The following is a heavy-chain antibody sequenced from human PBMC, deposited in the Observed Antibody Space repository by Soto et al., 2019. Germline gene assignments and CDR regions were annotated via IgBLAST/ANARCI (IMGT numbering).Heavy chain of an antibody. CDR1: GFTFSSNA. CDR3: AKQRAGFGSGSDTYYFAY. Sequence: EVQLLESGGGLVQPGGSLRISCIGSGFTFSSNAMSWVRQAPGKGLEWVSAISGSGGTTYYADSVKGRFAVSRDNSNNTLYLQMNSLRAEDTAVYYCAKQRAGFGSGSDTYYFAYWGQGTLVTFSS. V-gene: IGHV3-23*01. CDR2: ISGSGGTT. D-gene: IGHD3-10*01. J-gene: IGHJ4*02.